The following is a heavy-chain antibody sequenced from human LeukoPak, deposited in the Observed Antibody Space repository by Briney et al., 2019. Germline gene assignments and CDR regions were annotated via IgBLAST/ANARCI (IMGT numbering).Heavy chain of an antibody. CDR2: IWHDGGKR. V-gene: IGHV3-33*01. Sequence: GGSLRLSCAASGFTFSYYGMQWVRQAPGKGLEWVALIWHDGGKRYYADSVKGRFTISRDNSKNTLYLQMTTLRAEDTAVYYCARDADTSEFFSWLDLWGQGTLVTVST. CDR3: ARDADTSEFFSWLDL. CDR1: GFTFSYYG. D-gene: IGHD3-22*01. J-gene: IGHJ5*02.